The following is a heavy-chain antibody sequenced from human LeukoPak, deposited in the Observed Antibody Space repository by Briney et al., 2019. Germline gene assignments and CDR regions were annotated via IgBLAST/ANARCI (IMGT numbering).Heavy chain of an antibody. J-gene: IGHJ4*02. CDR2: ISYDGSNK. Sequence: GGSLRLSCAVSGFTFRTYGMHWVRQAPGKGLEWVAVISYDGSNKYYADSVKGRFTISRDNAKNSLYLQMNSLRAEDTAVYYCARGKRWLQVSDYWGQGTLVTVSS. CDR1: GFTFRTYG. CDR3: ARGKRWLQVSDY. D-gene: IGHD5-24*01. V-gene: IGHV3-30*03.